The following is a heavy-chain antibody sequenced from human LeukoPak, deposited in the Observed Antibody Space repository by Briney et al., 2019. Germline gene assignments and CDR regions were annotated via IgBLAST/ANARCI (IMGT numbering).Heavy chain of an antibody. CDR3: ARGVGDCSSTSYYVDWFDP. D-gene: IGHD2-2*03. CDR2: MNPNSGNT. J-gene: IGHJ5*02. CDR1: GYTFTSYD. V-gene: IGHV1-8*01. Sequence: ASVKVSCKASGYTFTSYDINWVRRATGQGLEWMGWMNPNSGNTGYAQKFQGRVTMTRNTSISTAYMELSSLRSEDTAVYYCARGVGDCSSTSYYVDWFDPWGQGTLVTVSS.